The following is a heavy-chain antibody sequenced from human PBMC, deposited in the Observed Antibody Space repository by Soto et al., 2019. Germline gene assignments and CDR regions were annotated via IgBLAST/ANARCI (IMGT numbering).Heavy chain of an antibody. D-gene: IGHD6-6*01. Sequence: LRLSCVASGFIFIDYAMHWARQSPGKCLECVALISPAGTNQYYADSAKGRFTISKDNSKNTLYLQMNSLRPEDTGLYYCARENSRISPRLFQHWGQGTLVTVSS. CDR1: GFIFIDYA. V-gene: IGHV3-30-3*01. J-gene: IGHJ1*01. CDR2: ISPAGTNQ. CDR3: ARENSRISPRLFQH.